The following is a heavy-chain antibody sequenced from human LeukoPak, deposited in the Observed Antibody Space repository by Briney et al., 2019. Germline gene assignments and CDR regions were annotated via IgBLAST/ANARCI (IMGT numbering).Heavy chain of an antibody. Sequence: ASVTVSYKASGYTFTVYYMHWVRQAPGQGVEWMGWINPKSGGTNYEQKFQGRVNITRDKANRTAYMEVSRLRCGGTAVDLCEFEYSSSVNWFVPLGQGTLVTVSS. D-gene: IGHD6-6*01. CDR2: INPKSGGT. V-gene: IGHV1-2*02. J-gene: IGHJ5*02. CDR1: GYTFTVYY. CDR3: EFEYSSSVNWFVP.